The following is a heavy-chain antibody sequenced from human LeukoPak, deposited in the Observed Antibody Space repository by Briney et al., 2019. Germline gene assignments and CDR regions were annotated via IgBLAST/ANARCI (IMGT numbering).Heavy chain of an antibody. CDR1: GFTFSSYD. J-gene: IGHJ4*02. CDR2: IGTAGDT. CDR3: ARGSPYSRSYYFDY. D-gene: IGHD6-6*01. V-gene: IGHV3-13*01. Sequence: PGGSLRLSCAASGFTFSSYDMHWVRQATGKGLEWVSAIGTAGDTYYPGSVKGRFTISRENAKNSLYLQMNSLRAGDTAVYYCARGSPYSRSYYFDYWGQGTLVTVST.